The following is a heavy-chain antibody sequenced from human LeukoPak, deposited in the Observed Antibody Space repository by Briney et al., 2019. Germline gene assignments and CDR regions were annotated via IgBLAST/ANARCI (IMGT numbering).Heavy chain of an antibody. Sequence: GGSLRLSWAASGFTFSSYGMSWVRQAPGKGLEWVSAISGSGGSTYYADSVKGRFTISRDNSKNTLYLQMNSLRAEDTAVYYCATLGDYSGYGPVYYWGQGTLVTVSS. D-gene: IGHD5-12*01. CDR3: ATLGDYSGYGPVYY. J-gene: IGHJ4*02. CDR2: ISGSGGST. CDR1: GFTFSSYG. V-gene: IGHV3-23*01.